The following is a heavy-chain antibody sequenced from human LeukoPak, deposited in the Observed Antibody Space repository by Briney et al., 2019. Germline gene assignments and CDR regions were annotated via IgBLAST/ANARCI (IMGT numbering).Heavy chain of an antibody. Sequence: SETLSLTCTVSGGSISTYYWTWIRQPPGKGLEWIAYISYSGSTNYNPSLKSRVTFSVDTSKSQFSLKQSPLTAADSAVYYCVGGGGSYNFDYWSQGTLVTVSS. CDR2: ISYSGST. J-gene: IGHJ4*02. CDR3: VGGGGSYNFDY. CDR1: GGSISTYY. D-gene: IGHD1-26*01. V-gene: IGHV4-59*01.